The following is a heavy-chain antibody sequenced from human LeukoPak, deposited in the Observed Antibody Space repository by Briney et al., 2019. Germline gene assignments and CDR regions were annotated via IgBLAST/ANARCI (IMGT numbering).Heavy chain of an antibody. V-gene: IGHV4-39*01. J-gene: IGHJ4*02. CDR1: DGSIINNNHY. D-gene: IGHD2-21*02. CDR3: ARGPPYIVVVTPIGFFHY. Sequence: SETLSLTCTVSDGSIINNNHYWGWTRQPPGKGLEWIGSISYSGGTAYNPSLRSRVTISVDTSKNQFSLKVNSVTAADTAVYYCARGPPYIVVVTPIGFFHYWGQGTLVTVSS. CDR2: ISYSGGT.